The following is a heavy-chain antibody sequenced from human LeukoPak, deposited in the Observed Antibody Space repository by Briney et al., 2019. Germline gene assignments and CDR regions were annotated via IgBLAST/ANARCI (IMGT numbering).Heavy chain of an antibody. CDR2: IHGDGITI. CDR1: GFTFSSHW. J-gene: IGHJ4*02. CDR3: ARAPSSSSWSFDF. Sequence: GGSLRLSCAASGFTFSSHWMHWVRQIPGKGLMWVSRIHGDGITIDYADSVKGRVTISRDNAKNTLSLQMNGLRVEDTAVYYCARAPSSSSWSFDFWGQGTLVTVSS. D-gene: IGHD6-13*01. V-gene: IGHV3-74*01.